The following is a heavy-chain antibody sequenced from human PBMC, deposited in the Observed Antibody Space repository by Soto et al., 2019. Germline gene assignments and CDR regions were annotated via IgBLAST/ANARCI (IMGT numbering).Heavy chain of an antibody. V-gene: IGHV4-59*01. CDR3: ARGGITRLIFSLDYYYGLDV. Sequence: PSDTLSLTCTVSGGSISSYYWSWIRQPPGKGLEWIGYIYYSGSTNYNPSLKSRVTISVDTSKNQFSLKLSSVTAADTAVYYCARGGITRLIFSLDYYYGLDVWGQGTTVTVSS. J-gene: IGHJ6*02. D-gene: IGHD3-3*01. CDR1: GGSISSYY. CDR2: IYYSGST.